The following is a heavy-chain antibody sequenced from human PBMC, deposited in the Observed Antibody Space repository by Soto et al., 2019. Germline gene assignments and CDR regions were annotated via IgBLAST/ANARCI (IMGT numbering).Heavy chain of an antibody. Sequence: LSLTCTVSCGSINTFYWSLVRQPALKGLEWIGRIFSSGSTSFNPSLESRVAMSVDTSKNHFSLNLSSVTAADMAVYYCAREGSYSAYNFAHGIQLWSFDFWGQGALVTVSS. CDR2: IFSSGST. V-gene: IGHV4-4*07. CDR1: CGSINTFY. D-gene: IGHD5-12*01. CDR3: AREGSYSAYNFAHGIQLWSFDF. J-gene: IGHJ4*02.